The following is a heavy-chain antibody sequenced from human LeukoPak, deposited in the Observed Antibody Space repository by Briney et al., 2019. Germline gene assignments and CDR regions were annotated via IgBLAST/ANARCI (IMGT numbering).Heavy chain of an antibody. CDR2: IQSSGGS. V-gene: IGHV4-4*09. CDR3: ARLGSYHDF. Sequence: SETLSLTCTVSGASISNYYWSWIRQTPEKGLEWMGHIQSSGGSSYYPSLKSRLTLSIDTSRNQLSLKLPSVTAADTAVYFCARLGSYHDFWGQGALVTASS. D-gene: IGHD1-26*01. CDR1: GASISNYY. J-gene: IGHJ4*02.